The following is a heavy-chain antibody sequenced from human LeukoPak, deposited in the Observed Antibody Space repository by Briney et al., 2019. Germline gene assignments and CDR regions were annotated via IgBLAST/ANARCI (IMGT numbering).Heavy chain of an antibody. CDR3: ARAPPYDFWSGYYQG. CDR1: GYTFTGYY. V-gene: IGHV1-2*02. D-gene: IGHD3-3*01. Sequence: ASVKVSCTASGYTFTGYYMHWVRQAPGQGLEWMGWINPNSGGTNYAQKFQGRVTMTRDTSISTAYMELSRLRSDDTAVYYCARAPPYDFWSGYYQGWGQGTLVTVSS. CDR2: INPNSGGT. J-gene: IGHJ4*02.